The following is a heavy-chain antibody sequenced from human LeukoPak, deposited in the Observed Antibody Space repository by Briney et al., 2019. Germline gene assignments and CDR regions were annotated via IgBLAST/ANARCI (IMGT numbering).Heavy chain of an antibody. CDR2: IYYSGST. CDR1: GGSISSYY. J-gene: IGHJ4*02. CDR3: ARTASGYSSGWIDY. D-gene: IGHD6-19*01. V-gene: IGHV4-59*01. Sequence: SETLSLTCTVSGGSISSYYWGWIRQPPGKGLEWIGYIYYSGSTNYNPSLKSRVTISVDTSKNQFSLKLSSVTAADTAVYYCARTASGYSSGWIDYWGQGTLVTVSS.